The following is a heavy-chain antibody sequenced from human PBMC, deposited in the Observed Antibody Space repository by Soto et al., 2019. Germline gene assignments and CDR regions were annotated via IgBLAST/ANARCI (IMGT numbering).Heavy chain of an antibody. V-gene: IGHV4-39*01. D-gene: IGHD3-22*01. Sequence: QLQLQESGPGLVKPSETLSLACSVSGASVSGGTYYWGWIRQPPGKGREWVGDVHYSGITHYNPSLMSRAPISVDTAHNQFSLKLSSVTAADAAVYYCARRAHGYPTNWFDPWGQGTLVIVSS. CDR1: GASVSGGTYY. CDR3: ARRAHGYPTNWFDP. CDR2: VHYSGIT. J-gene: IGHJ5*02.